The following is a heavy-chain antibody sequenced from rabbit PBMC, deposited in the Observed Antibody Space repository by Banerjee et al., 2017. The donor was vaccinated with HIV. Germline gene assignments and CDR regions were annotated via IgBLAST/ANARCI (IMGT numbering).Heavy chain of an antibody. CDR2: IDAGSSGST. Sequence: QSLEESGGDLVKPGASLTLTCKVSGFSFSGGYDMCWVRQAPGKGLEWIACIDAGSSGSTWYASWVNGRFTISKTSSTTVTLQMTSLTAADTATYFCARGGDDGYGYNLWGPGTLVT. V-gene: IGHV1S40*01. CDR3: ARGGDDGYGYNL. CDR1: GFSFSGGYD. J-gene: IGHJ4*01. D-gene: IGHD6-1*01.